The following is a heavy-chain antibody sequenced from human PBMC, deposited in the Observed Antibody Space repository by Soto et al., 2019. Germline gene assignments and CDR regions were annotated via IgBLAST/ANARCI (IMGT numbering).Heavy chain of an antibody. CDR2: ISGSGGST. J-gene: IGHJ4*02. Sequence: EVQLLESGGGLVQPGGSLRLSCAASGFTFSSYAMSWVRQAPGKGLEWVSAISGSGGSTYYADSVKGRFTISRDKSKNTLYLQMNSLRAEDTAVYYCAKDRDSSGWYSDYWGQGTLVTVSS. V-gene: IGHV3-23*01. D-gene: IGHD6-19*01. CDR1: GFTFSSYA. CDR3: AKDRDSSGWYSDY.